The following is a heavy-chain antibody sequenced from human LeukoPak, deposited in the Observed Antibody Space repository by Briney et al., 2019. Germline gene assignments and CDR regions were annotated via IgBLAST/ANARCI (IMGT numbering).Heavy chain of an antibody. Sequence: SETLSLTCAVSGYSISSGNWWGWIRQPPGKGLEWIGYVYYSGSTYYNSSLKSRVTMSADTSKNQFSLKLRSVTAVDTAVYYCARTHRSGFSFDYWGQGILVTVSS. CDR3: ARTHRSGFSFDY. V-gene: IGHV4-28*01. D-gene: IGHD6-19*01. CDR1: GYSISSGNW. J-gene: IGHJ4*02. CDR2: VYYSGST.